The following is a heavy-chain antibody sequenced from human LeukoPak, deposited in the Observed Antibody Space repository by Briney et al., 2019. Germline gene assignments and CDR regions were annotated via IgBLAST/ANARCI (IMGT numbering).Heavy chain of an antibody. CDR2: ISGSGDRK. Sequence: GGSLRLSCAASGFTFTISAMSWVRQSPGKGLEWGSGISGSGDRKDYADSVKGRVTTSRDNRKNTLHLEMNSLRVEDTAVYYCAKAGGSSSTWYWGQGTLVTVSS. V-gene: IGHV3-23*01. J-gene: IGHJ4*02. CDR3: AKAGGSSSTWY. D-gene: IGHD6-13*01. CDR1: GFTFTISA.